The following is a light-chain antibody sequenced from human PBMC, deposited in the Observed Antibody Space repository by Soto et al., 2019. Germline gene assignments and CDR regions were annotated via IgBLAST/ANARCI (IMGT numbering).Light chain of an antibody. CDR2: TAS. J-gene: IGKJ5*01. CDR3: QQAASFPIT. Sequence: DIQMTQSPSSVSASVGDRVTITCRASQGVSTWLAWYQQKPGKAPNLLIYTASSLQSGVPSRFRGSGSGTDFTLTINGLQPEDFATYYCQQAASFPITFGQGTRLEIK. V-gene: IGKV1-12*01. CDR1: QGVSTW.